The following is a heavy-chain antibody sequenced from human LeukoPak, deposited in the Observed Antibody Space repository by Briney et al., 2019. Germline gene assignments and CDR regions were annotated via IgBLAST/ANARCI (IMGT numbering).Heavy chain of an antibody. CDR3: AKDLDYEPLTWYYYGMDV. Sequence: GGSLRLSCAASGFTFSSYGMHWVRQAPGKGLEWVAVISYDGSNKYYADSVKGRFTISRDNSKNTLYLQMNSLRAEDTAVYYCAKDLDYEPLTWYYYGMDVWGQGTTVTVSS. V-gene: IGHV3-30*18. CDR1: GFTFSSYG. J-gene: IGHJ6*02. CDR2: ISYDGSNK. D-gene: IGHD4-17*01.